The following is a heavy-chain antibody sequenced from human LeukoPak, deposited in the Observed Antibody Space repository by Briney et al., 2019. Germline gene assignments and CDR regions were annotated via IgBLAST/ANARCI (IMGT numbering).Heavy chain of an antibody. V-gene: IGHV1-3*01. CDR1: GYTFTSYA. Sequence: GASVTVSFKASGYTFTSYAMHWVRQAPGQRLEWMGWINAGNGNTKYSQKFQGRVTITRDTSASTAYMELSSLRAEDTAVYYCAKDGGDYDRGYYYYYGMDVWGQGTTVTVSS. J-gene: IGHJ6*02. CDR3: AKDGGDYDRGYYYYYGMDV. CDR2: INAGNGNT. D-gene: IGHD4-17*01.